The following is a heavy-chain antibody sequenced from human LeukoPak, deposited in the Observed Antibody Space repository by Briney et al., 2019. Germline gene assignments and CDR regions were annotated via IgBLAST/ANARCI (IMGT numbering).Heavy chain of an antibody. V-gene: IGHV4-34*01. CDR3: ARRKVVPAATFDY. CDR2: INHSGST. CDR1: GGSFSGYY. D-gene: IGHD2-2*01. J-gene: IGHJ4*02. Sequence: SETLSLTCAVYGGSFSGYYWSWIRQPPGKGLEWIGEINHSGSTNYNPSLKSRVTISVDTSKNQFSLKLSSVTAADTAVYYRARRKVVPAATFDYWGQGTLVTVSS.